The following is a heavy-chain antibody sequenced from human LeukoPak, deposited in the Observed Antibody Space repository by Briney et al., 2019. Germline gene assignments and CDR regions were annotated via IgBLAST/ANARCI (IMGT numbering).Heavy chain of an antibody. CDR3: ARVHISSWEGGFDF. CDR2: AYYRGTT. V-gene: IGHV4-61*08. D-gene: IGHD6-13*01. CDR1: GGSISSGGYF. J-gene: IGHJ4*02. Sequence: PSETLSLTCTVSGGSISSGGYFWSWIRQPPGKGLEWIGNAYYRGTTDYNPSLKSRLTISVDTSKKQFSLNLRSVTAADTAVYYCARVHISSWEGGFDFWGQGTLVTVSS.